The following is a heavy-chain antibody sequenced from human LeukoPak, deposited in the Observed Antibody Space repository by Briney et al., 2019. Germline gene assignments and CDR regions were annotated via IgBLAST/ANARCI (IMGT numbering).Heavy chain of an antibody. Sequence: GGSLRLSCAASGFTVSSNYMSWVRQAPGKGLEWVSVIYSGGSTYYADSVKGRFTISRDNSKNTLYLQMNSLRAEDTAVYYCAKPASPGGTMIVVVITTFFGWGQGTLVTVSS. D-gene: IGHD3-22*01. J-gene: IGHJ4*02. CDR1: GFTVSSNY. CDR3: AKPASPGGTMIVVVITTFFG. V-gene: IGHV3-53*01. CDR2: IYSGGST.